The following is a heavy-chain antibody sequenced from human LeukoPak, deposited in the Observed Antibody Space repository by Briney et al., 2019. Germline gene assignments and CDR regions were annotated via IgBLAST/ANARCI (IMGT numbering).Heavy chain of an antibody. D-gene: IGHD2-15*01. CDR2: IYQSGST. V-gene: IGHV4-38-2*02. J-gene: IGHJ5*02. Sequence: SETLSLTCTVSGYSISSGYYWGWIRQPPGKGLEWIGSIYQSGSTYYNPSLKSRVTISVDTSKNQFSLKLSSVTAADTALYYCARNNSMDCSGGRCYSNWFYPWGQGTLVTVSS. CDR3: ARNNSMDCSGGRCYSNWFYP. CDR1: GYSISSGYY.